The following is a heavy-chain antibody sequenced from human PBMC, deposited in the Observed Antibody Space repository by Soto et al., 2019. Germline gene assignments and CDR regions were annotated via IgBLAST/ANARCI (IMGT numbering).Heavy chain of an antibody. CDR3: AKGLDRASLDF. CDR1: GFTFSTHT. CDR2: LTADSDDT. J-gene: IGHJ4*02. V-gene: IGHV3-23*01. D-gene: IGHD1-1*01. Sequence: EVQLLESGVTLVQPGGSLRLFCVASGFTFSTHTMNWVRQAPGKGLEWVSRLTADSDDTSYADSIKGRFTISRDNSKNTLYLQMNSLRAEDTAIYYCAKGLDRASLDFWGQGALVNVSS.